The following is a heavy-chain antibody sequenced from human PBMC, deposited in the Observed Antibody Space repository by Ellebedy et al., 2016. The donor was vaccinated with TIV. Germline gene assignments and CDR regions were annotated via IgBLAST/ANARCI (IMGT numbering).Heavy chain of an antibody. Sequence: GESLKISCAASRFTFSSFGLHWVRQAPGTGLEWVAIISSDGTNKYYADSVRGRFTISRDNSKNTLYLQMDSLRVEDTALYYCAKDESDGELPRPFDYWGQGTLVTVSS. J-gene: IGHJ4*02. CDR1: RFTFSSFG. V-gene: IGHV3-30*18. D-gene: IGHD1-26*01. CDR2: ISSDGTNK. CDR3: AKDESDGELPRPFDY.